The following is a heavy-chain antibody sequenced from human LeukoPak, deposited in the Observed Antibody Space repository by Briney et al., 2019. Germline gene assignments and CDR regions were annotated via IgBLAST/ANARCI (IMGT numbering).Heavy chain of an antibody. J-gene: IGHJ4*02. CDR2: INAGNGNT. D-gene: IGHD3-22*01. CDR1: GYTFTSYA. CDR3: ARAYYDSSSYFEIGY. V-gene: IGHV1-3*01. Sequence: ASVKVSCKASGYTFTSYAMHWVRQAPGQRLEWMGWINAGNGNTKYSQKFQGRVTITRDTSASTAYMELSSLRSEDTAVYYCARAYYDSSSYFEIGYWGQGTLVTVSS.